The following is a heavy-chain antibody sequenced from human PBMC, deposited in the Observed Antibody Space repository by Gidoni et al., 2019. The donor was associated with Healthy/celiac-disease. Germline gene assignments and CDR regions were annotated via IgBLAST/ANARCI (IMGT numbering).Heavy chain of an antibody. V-gene: IGHV3-30*18. J-gene: IGHJ4*02. CDR3: AKGGVLGGYHLDY. CDR1: GFTVSSYG. Sequence: QVQLVESGGGVVQPGRSLRLSWSASGFTVSSYGMHWVRQAPGKGLEWVAVISYDGSNKYYADSVKGRFTISRDNSKNTLYLQMNSLRAEDTAVYYCAKGGVLGGYHLDYWGQGTLVTVSS. CDR2: ISYDGSNK. D-gene: IGHD1-26*01.